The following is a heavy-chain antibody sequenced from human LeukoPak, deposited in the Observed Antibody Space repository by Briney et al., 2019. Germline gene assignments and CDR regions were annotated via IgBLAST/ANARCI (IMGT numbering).Heavy chain of an antibody. Sequence: ASVKVSCKASGYTFNGYYMHWVRQAPGQGLEWMGWINPNSGGTKSAQKFQGRVTMTRDTSISTAYMELSSLRSEDTAVYYCARGREAAFDIWGQGTMVTVSS. CDR2: INPNSGGT. CDR1: GYTFNGYY. J-gene: IGHJ3*02. V-gene: IGHV1-2*02. CDR3: ARGREAAFDI.